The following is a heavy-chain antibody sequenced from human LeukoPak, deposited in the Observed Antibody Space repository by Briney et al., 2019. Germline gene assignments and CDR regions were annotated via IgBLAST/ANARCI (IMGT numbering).Heavy chain of an antibody. D-gene: IGHD2-21*02. Sequence: SETLSFTCAVSGGSITTYYWTWIRQTPRQALEWIGYIYYTGNTKYNPSLESRVTMSIDTSKNEFSLKIYSVNAADTAVYFCASGSVVTALDQWGQGTLVTVSS. CDR3: ASGSVVTALDQ. J-gene: IGHJ4*02. CDR2: IYYTGNT. CDR1: GGSITTYY. V-gene: IGHV4-59*01.